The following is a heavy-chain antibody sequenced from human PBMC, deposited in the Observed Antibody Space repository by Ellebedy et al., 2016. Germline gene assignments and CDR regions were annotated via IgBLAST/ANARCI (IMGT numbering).Heavy chain of an antibody. CDR3: ASGPLGNWNYYPFDY. CDR1: GYTFTSYY. Sequence: ASVKVSCKASGYTFTSYYMHWVRQAPGQGLEWMGIINPSGGSTSYAQKFQGRVTMTRDTSTSTVYMELSSLRSEDTAVYYCASGPLGNWNYYPFDYWGQGTLVTVSS. CDR2: INPSGGST. J-gene: IGHJ4*02. D-gene: IGHD1-7*01. V-gene: IGHV1-46*01.